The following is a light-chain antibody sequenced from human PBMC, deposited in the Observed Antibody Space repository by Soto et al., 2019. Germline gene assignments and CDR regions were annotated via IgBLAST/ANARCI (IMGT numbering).Light chain of an antibody. CDR1: SGHSSYA. J-gene: IGLJ3*02. CDR3: PTWGTEGV. V-gene: IGLV4-69*01. CDR2: LNSDGSH. Sequence: QSVLTQSPSASASLGASVKLTCTLSSGHSSYAIAWHQQQPEKGPRYLMKLNSDGSHSKGDGIPDRFSGSSSGAERYLTISSLQSEDEADYYCPTWGTEGVLGGGTKLTVL.